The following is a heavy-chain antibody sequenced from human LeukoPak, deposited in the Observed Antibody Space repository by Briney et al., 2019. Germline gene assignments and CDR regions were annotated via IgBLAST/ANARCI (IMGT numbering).Heavy chain of an antibody. Sequence: KTSGTLSLTCVVSGGSISRGYWWSWVRQPPGKGLEWIGEILHTGSAYYNPSLKSRVTISVDTSKNQFSLKLSSVTAADTAVYYCGGGVPAATGLDAFDIWGQGTMVTVSS. CDR3: GGGVPAATGLDAFDI. V-gene: IGHV4-4*02. CDR1: GGSISRGYW. J-gene: IGHJ3*02. D-gene: IGHD2-2*01. CDR2: ILHTGSA.